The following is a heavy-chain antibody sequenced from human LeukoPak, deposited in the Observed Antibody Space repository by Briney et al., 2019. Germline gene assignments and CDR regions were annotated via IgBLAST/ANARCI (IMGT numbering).Heavy chain of an antibody. CDR2: INHSGST. J-gene: IGHJ3*02. CDR1: GGSITTTSYY. Sequence: SETLALTCTVSGGSITTTSYYWGWIRQAPGEALEWIGEINHSGSTNYNPSLKSRVTISVDTSKNQFSLKLSSVTATDTAVYYCARDATKPPNAFDIWGQGTMVTVSS. CDR3: ARDATKPPNAFDI. V-gene: IGHV4-39*07. D-gene: IGHD1-26*01.